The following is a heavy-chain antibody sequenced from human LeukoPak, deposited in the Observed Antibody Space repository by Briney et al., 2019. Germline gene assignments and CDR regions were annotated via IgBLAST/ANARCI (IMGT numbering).Heavy chain of an antibody. D-gene: IGHD2-2*01. CDR3: AKERVGDFQH. J-gene: IGHJ1*01. V-gene: IGHV3-23*01. Sequence: GGSLRLSCAPSGFTFSSYAMSWVRQAPRKVLEWVSAISGSGGSTYYADSVKSRFTISRDNSKNTLYLQMNSMRAEDTAVYYCAKERVGDFQHWGQGTLVTVSS. CDR2: ISGSGGST. CDR1: GFTFSSYA.